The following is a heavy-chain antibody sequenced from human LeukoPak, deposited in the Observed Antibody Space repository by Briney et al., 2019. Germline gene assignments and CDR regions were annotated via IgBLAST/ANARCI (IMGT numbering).Heavy chain of an antibody. V-gene: IGHV4-34*01. D-gene: IGHD3-10*01. CDR2: INHSGST. CDR3: ARGSLVHYYGSGSYRNRAGFDY. CDR1: GGSFSGYY. J-gene: IGHJ4*02. Sequence: SETLSLTCAVYGGSFSGYYWSWIRQPPGKGLEWIGEINHSGSTNYNPSLKSRVTISVDTSKNQFSLKLSSVTAADTAVYYCARGSLVHYYGSGSYRNRAGFDYWGQGTLVTVSS.